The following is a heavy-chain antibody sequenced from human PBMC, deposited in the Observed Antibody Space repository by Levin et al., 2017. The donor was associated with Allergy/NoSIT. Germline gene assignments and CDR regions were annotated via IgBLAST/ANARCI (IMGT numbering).Heavy chain of an antibody. V-gene: IGHV3-48*03. CDR3: ARDRVGSTMTSEGH. CDR1: GFSLSSYE. Sequence: PGGSLRLSCEASGFSLSSYEMSWVRQAPGRGLDWVSYISSSGSTIYYADSVKGRFTISRDNAKNSVYLQMNSLRVEDTAVYYCARDRVGSTMTSEGHWGQGTLVTVSS. CDR2: ISSSGSTI. J-gene: IGHJ4*02. D-gene: IGHD5-24*01.